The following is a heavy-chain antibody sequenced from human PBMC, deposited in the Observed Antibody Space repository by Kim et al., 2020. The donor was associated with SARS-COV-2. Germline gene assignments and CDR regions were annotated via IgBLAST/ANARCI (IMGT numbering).Heavy chain of an antibody. J-gene: IGHJ4*02. CDR1: GGSISSSLHY. V-gene: IGHV4-39*01. Sequence: SETLSLTCTVSGGSISSSLHYWGWIRQPPGKGLEWIGTIHYSGSTHYNPSLKSRVTISVDTTKNQFSLRMTSVTAPDTAVYFCARHREVRSFSIEYWGQGTPVTLPS. D-gene: IGHD3-10*01. CDR2: IHYSGST. CDR3: ARHREVRSFSIEY.